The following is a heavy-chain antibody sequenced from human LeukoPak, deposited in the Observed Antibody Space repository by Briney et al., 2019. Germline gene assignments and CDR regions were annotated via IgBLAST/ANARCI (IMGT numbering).Heavy chain of an antibody. D-gene: IGHD3-3*01. V-gene: IGHV4-31*03. Sequence: LSLTCTVSGGSISSGGHYWSWIRQRPGKGLEWIGYINYSGSTYYNPSLKSRVSISLDTSQNHFSLRLSSVTAADTAVYYCARDEAIFGAGYYYGMDVWGQGTTVTVSS. CDR1: GGSISSGGHY. J-gene: IGHJ6*02. CDR3: ARDEAIFGAGYYYGMDV. CDR2: INYSGST.